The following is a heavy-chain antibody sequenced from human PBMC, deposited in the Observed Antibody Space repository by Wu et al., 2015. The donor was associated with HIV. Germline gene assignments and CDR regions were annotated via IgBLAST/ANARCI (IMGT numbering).Heavy chain of an antibody. Sequence: QVQLVQSGAEVKKPGSSVKVSCKASGGTFSNYGISWVRQAPGQGLEWMGRILPMLGVASYPPKFQGRVTFTADESTGTAYMELSSVRYEDTAVYFCVRAPPGSRDYKSAFDIWGQGTMVTVSS. CDR1: GGTFSNYG. CDR2: ILPMLGVA. J-gene: IGHJ3*02. D-gene: IGHD1-26*01. CDR3: VRAPPGSRDYKSAFDI. V-gene: IGHV1-69*04.